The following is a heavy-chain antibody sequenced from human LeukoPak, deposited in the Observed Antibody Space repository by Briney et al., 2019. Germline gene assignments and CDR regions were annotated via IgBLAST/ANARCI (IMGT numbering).Heavy chain of an antibody. CDR3: ARDLGRWFGTEDAFDI. Sequence: ASVKVSCKASGYTFTGYYMHWVRQAPGQGLEWMGWINPNSGGTNYAQKFQGRVTMTRDTSISTAYMELSRLRSDDTAVYYCARDLGRWFGTEDAFDIWGQGTMVTVSS. CDR2: INPNSGGT. V-gene: IGHV1-2*02. CDR1: GYTFTGYY. D-gene: IGHD3-10*01. J-gene: IGHJ3*02.